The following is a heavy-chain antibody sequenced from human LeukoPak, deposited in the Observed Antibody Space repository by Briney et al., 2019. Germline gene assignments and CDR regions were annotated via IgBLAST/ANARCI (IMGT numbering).Heavy chain of an antibody. D-gene: IGHD2-15*01. V-gene: IGHV4-34*01. CDR2: INHSGST. Sequence: SETLSLTCAVYGGSFSGYYWSWIRRPPGKGLEWIGEINHSGSTNYNPSLKSRVTISVDTSKNQFSLKLSSVTAADTAVYYCAREDGYCSGGNCYSYFDSWGQGTLVTVSS. CDR3: AREDGYCSGGNCYSYFDS. J-gene: IGHJ4*02. CDR1: GGSFSGYY.